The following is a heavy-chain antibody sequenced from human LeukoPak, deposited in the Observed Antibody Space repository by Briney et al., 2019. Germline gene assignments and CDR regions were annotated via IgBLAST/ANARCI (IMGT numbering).Heavy chain of an antibody. J-gene: IGHJ2*01. Sequence: PSETLSLTCTVSGGSISNYYWSWIRQPPGKGLEWIGYIHSSGSTNYNPSLKSRVTISVDTSKNQFSLKLSSVTAADTAVYYCARDSESTWLDFDLWGLGTLVTVSS. D-gene: IGHD6-19*01. CDR1: GGSISNYY. V-gene: IGHV4-59*01. CDR3: ARDSESTWLDFDL. CDR2: IHSSGST.